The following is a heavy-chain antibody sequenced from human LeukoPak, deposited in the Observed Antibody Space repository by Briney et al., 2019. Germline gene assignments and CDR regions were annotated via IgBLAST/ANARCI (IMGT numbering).Heavy chain of an antibody. CDR2: IWYDGSNK. V-gene: IGHV3-33*06. CDR1: AFTFSSYG. J-gene: IGHJ6*03. D-gene: IGHD5-24*01. CDR3: AKDFARIGGGYNWGGYYMDV. Sequence: GGSLRLSCAASAFTFSSYGMHWVRQAPGEGLEWVAVIWYDGSNKYYADSVKGRFTISRDHSKDTLYLQMNSLRAEDTAVYYCAKDFARIGGGYNWGGYYMDVWGKGTTVTVSS.